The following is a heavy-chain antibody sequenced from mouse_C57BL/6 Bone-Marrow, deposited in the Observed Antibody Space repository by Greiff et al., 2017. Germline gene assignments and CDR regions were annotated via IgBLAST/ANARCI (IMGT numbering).Heavy chain of an antibody. V-gene: IGHV1-64*01. Sequence: QVQLQQPGAELVKPGASVKLSCKASGYTFTSYWMHWVKQRPGQGLEWIGMIHPNSGSTNYNEKFKSKATLTVDKSSSTADMQLSSLTSEDSAVYYGARWGFITTGGGFAYWGQGTLV. CDR3: ARWGFITTGGGFAY. J-gene: IGHJ3*01. D-gene: IGHD1-1*01. CDR2: IHPNSGST. CDR1: GYTFTSYW.